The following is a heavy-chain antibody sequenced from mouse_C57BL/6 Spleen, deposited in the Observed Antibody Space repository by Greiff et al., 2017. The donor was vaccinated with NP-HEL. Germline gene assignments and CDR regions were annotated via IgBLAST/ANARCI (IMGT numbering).Heavy chain of an antibody. CDR3: ARSGSNYELAWLAY. V-gene: IGHV1-80*01. J-gene: IGHJ3*01. CDR1: GYAFSSYW. Sequence: QVQLKESGAELVKPGASVKISCKASGYAFSSYWMNWVKQRPGKGLEWIGQIYPGDGDTNYNGKFKGKATLTADKSSSTAYMQLSSLTSEDSAVYFCARSGSNYELAWLAYWGQGTLVTVSA. CDR2: IYPGDGDT. D-gene: IGHD2-5*01.